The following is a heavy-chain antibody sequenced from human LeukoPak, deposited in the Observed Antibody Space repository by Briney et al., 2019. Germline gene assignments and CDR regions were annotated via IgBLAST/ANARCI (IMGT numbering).Heavy chain of an antibody. D-gene: IGHD3-22*01. CDR3: ARVWYDSGYHLYFYYGLDV. J-gene: IGHJ6*02. CDR2: VSAYSGDT. Sequence: ASVKVSCKASGYTFTTYGITWVRQAPGQGLEWMGWVSAYSGDTDYAQSLQGRVTMTTDTSTSTAYMELTTLRSDDTAVYYCARVWYDSGYHLYFYYGLDVWGQGTTVTVSS. CDR1: GYTFTTYG. V-gene: IGHV1-18*01.